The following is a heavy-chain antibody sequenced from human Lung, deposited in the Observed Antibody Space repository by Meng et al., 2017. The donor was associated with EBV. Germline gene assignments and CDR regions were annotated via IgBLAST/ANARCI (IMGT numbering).Heavy chain of an antibody. Sequence: QVRLQQWCRGLLKPSETLSLPCGVSGRSFSSSYCSWIRQPPGKGLEWIGQINYSGITNYNPSLKSRVTISVDTSKNQFSLSLNSVTAADTAVYYCARARSIAAAVIDYWGQGTLVTVSS. D-gene: IGHD6-13*01. CDR2: INYSGIT. CDR3: ARARSIAAAVIDY. J-gene: IGHJ4*02. V-gene: IGHV4-34*01. CDR1: GRSFSSSY.